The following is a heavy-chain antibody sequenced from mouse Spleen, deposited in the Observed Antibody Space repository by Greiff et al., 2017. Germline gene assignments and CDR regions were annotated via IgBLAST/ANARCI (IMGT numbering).Heavy chain of an antibody. Sequence: DVKLVESGGGLVKLGGSLKLSCAASGFTFSSYAMSWVRQTPEKRLEWVATISSGGGNTYYPDSVKGRFTISRDNAKNTLYLQMSSLKSEDTAMYYCARFDGYYFYAMDYWGQGTSVTVSS. CDR2: ISSGGGNT. J-gene: IGHJ4*01. CDR1: GFTFSSYA. V-gene: IGHV5-9*04. CDR3: ARFDGYYFYAMDY. D-gene: IGHD2-3*01.